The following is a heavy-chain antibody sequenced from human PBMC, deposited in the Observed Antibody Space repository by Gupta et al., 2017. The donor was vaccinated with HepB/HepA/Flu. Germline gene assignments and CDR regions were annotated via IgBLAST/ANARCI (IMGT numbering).Heavy chain of an antibody. J-gene: IGHJ4*02. CDR2: ISWNSGSI. Sequence: EVQLVESGGGLVQPGRSLRLSCAASGFTFDDYAMHWVRQAPGKGLEWVSGISWNSGSIGYADSVKGRFTISRDNAKNSLYLQMNSLRADDMALYYCAKGVGSGWSQVDYWGQGTLVTVSS. CDR1: GFTFDDYA. D-gene: IGHD6-19*01. V-gene: IGHV3-9*03. CDR3: AKGVGSGWSQVDY.